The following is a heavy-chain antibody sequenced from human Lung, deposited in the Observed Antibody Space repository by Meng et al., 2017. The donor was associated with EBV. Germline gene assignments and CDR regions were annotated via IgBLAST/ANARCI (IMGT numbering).Heavy chain of an antibody. J-gene: IGHJ4*02. Sequence: QAQRVQSGGEVKKPGASVKVSCKASGHTFTNYGITWVRHAPGQGLEWMGWISAYNGNTNYAQTLQSRLTMTTDTSTSTAYMELRSLRSDDTAVYYCARVEVGITSGDYWGQGTLVTVSS. CDR1: GHTFTNYG. CDR3: ARVEVGITSGDY. D-gene: IGHD1-26*01. CDR2: ISAYNGNT. V-gene: IGHV1-18*01.